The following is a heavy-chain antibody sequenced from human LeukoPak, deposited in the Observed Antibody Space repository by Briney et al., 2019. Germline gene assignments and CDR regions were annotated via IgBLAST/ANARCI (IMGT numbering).Heavy chain of an antibody. CDR3: AKAPTSYCSSTSCPFDP. CDR2: ISGSGGST. V-gene: IGHV3-23*01. D-gene: IGHD2-2*01. CDR1: GFTFSSYA. J-gene: IGHJ5*02. Sequence: GGSLRLSCAASGFTFSSYAMSWVRQAPGKGLEWVSAISGSGGSTYYADSVKGRFTISRDNSKNTLYLQMNSLRAEDTAVYYCAKAPTSYCSSTSCPFDPWGQGTLVTVSS.